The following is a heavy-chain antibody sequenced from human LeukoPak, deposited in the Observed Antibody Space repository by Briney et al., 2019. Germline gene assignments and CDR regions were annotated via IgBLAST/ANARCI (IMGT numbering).Heavy chain of an antibody. Sequence: PGRSLRLSCAASGFTFSSYGMHWVRQAPGKGLEWVAVIWYDGSNKHYADSVKGRFTISRDNSKNTLYLQMNSLRAEDTAVYYCAKDGSAERFLEDWGYWGQGTLVTVSS. CDR1: GFTFSSYG. CDR2: IWYDGSNK. D-gene: IGHD3-3*01. CDR3: AKDGSAERFLEDWGY. J-gene: IGHJ4*02. V-gene: IGHV3-33*06.